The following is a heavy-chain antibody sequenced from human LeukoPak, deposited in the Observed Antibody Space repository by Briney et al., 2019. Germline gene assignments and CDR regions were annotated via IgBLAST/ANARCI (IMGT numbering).Heavy chain of an antibody. J-gene: IGHJ4*02. V-gene: IGHV1-2*02. CDR1: GYTFTGYY. CDR2: INPNSGGT. D-gene: IGHD2-2*01. CDR3: ARGGWYQLLPFDY. Sequence: AASVKVSCNASGYTFTGYYMHWVRQPPGQGLEWMGWINPNSGGTNYAQKFQGRVTMTRDTSISTAYMELSRLRCDDTAVYYCARGGWYQLLPFDYWGQGTLVTVSS.